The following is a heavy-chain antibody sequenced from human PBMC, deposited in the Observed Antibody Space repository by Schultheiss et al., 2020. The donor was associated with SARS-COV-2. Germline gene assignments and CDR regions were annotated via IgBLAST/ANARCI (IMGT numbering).Heavy chain of an antibody. D-gene: IGHD3-3*01. CDR3: AHSGYDFWSGYTNNWFDP. CDR2: IDWDDDK. CDR1: GFSLSTSGMC. J-gene: IGHJ5*02. Sequence: SGPTLVKPTQTLTLTCTFSGFSLSTSGMCVIWIRQPPGKALEWLARIDWDDDKYYSTSLKTRLTISKDTSKNQVVLTMTNMDPVDTATYYCAHSGYDFWSGYTNNWFDPWGQGTLVTVSS. V-gene: IGHV2-70*12.